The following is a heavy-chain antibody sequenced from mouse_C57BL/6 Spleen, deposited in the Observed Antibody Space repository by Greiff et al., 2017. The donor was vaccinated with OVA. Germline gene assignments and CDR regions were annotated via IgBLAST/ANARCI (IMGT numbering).Heavy chain of an antibody. CDR3: ARLYYYGSSSHFDY. D-gene: IGHD1-1*01. CDR1: GFTFSDYY. CDR2: INYDGSST. J-gene: IGHJ2*01. V-gene: IGHV5-16*01. Sequence: EVHLVESEGGLVQPGSSMKLSCTASGFTFSDYYMAWVRQVPEKGLEWVANINYDGSSTYYLDSLKSRFIISRDNAKNILYLQMSSLKSEDTATYYCARLYYYGSSSHFDYWGQGTTLTVSS.